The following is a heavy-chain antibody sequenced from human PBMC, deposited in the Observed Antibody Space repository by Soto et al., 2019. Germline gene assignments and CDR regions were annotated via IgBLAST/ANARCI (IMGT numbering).Heavy chain of an antibody. CDR3: ARDIDWYSCSSGFDY. D-gene: IGHD6-6*01. Sequence: XGSLRLSCSASGVTLSSYGMHWVRQAPGKGLEWVAVICYDGSNKYYADSVKGRFTISRDNSKNTLYLQMNRLRAEDTAVYYCARDIDWYSCSSGFDYWGQGTLVTVSS. V-gene: IGHV3-33*01. J-gene: IGHJ4*02. CDR1: GVTLSSYG. CDR2: ICYDGSNK.